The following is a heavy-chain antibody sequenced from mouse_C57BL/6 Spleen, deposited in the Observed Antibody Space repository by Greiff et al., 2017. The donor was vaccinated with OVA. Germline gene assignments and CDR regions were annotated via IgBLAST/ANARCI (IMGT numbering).Heavy chain of an antibody. V-gene: IGHV1-55*01. CDR3: ARSSNYVDYYAMDY. J-gene: IGHJ4*01. CDR2: IYPGSGST. Sequence: VKLVESGAELVKPGASVKMSCKASGYTFTSYWITWVKQRPGQGLEWIGDIYPGSGSTNYNEKFKSKATLTVDTSSSTAYMQLSSLTSEDSAVYYCARSSNYVDYYAMDYWGQGTSVTVSS. CDR1: GYTFTSYW. D-gene: IGHD2-5*01.